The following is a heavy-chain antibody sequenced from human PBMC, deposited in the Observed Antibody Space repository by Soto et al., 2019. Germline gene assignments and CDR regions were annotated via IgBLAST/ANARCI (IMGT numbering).Heavy chain of an antibody. CDR1: GFTFSDAW. J-gene: IGHJ4*02. Sequence: EVQLVESGGGLVKPGGSLRLSCAASGFTFSDAWMNWVRQAPGKGLEWVGRIESKAAGGSTEYAAPVEGRFTISRDDSRNTLYLQMNSLKTEDTAVYYCTPTTRMAFYFDSWGQGTLVTVSS. D-gene: IGHD2-8*01. V-gene: IGHV3-15*04. CDR2: IESKAAGGST. CDR3: TPTTRMAFYFDS.